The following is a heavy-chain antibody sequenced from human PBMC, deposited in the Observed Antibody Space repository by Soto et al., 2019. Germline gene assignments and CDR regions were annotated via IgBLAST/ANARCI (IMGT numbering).Heavy chain of an antibody. CDR1: GYTFTGYW. CDR3: ARLAGYRSGWPLDN. J-gene: IGHJ4*02. V-gene: IGHV5-51*01. Sequence: EVQLVQSGAEVKAPGESLEISCKGSGYTFTGYWVAWVRQMPGRGPEWMGSIDPRDSDTRYSPSFQGQVTISVDKSTTPAHLHWRSLKASDTAIYYCARLAGYRSGWPLDNGGQGTRVTVSS. CDR2: IDPRDSDT. D-gene: IGHD6-19*01.